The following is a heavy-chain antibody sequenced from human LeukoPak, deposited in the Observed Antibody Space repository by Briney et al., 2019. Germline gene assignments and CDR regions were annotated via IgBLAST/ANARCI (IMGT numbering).Heavy chain of an antibody. J-gene: IGHJ4*02. CDR1: GFTFSSYA. CDR3: AIKSRTSSPPIH. V-gene: IGHV3-23*01. Sequence: GGSLRLSCATSGFTFSSYAMSWVRQAPGKGLEWVSGITTSGGTTFYADSVKGRFTLSSDYSKNTLYPQMNSLRAEDTAVYYCAIKSRTSSPPIHWGQGTLVTVSS. CDR2: ITTSGGTT. D-gene: IGHD2-2*01.